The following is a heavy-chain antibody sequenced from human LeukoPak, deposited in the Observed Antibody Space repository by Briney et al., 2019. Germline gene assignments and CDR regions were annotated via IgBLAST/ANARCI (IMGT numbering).Heavy chain of an antibody. Sequence: GGSLRLSCAASGFTFSTYSMNWVRQAPGRGLEWVSSITTSTTVPHIFYADSVKGRFTISRDNAKNSLYLQMSSLRAEDTAVYYCARGGHRQKEFWGQGTLVTVSS. CDR2: ITTSTTVPHI. CDR1: GFTFSTYS. D-gene: IGHD3-10*01. CDR3: ARGGHRQKEF. J-gene: IGHJ4*02. V-gene: IGHV3-21*01.